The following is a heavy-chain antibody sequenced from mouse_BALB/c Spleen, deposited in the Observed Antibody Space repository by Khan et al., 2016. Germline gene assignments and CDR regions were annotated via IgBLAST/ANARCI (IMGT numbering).Heavy chain of an antibody. CDR1: GYTFTSYW. J-gene: IGHJ4*01. CDR3: ARGRDYSLYYAMDY. Sequence: QVQLQQSGAELARPGASVKLSCKASGYTFTSYWMQWVKQRPGQGLEWIGAIYPGDGDTRYTQKFKGKATLTADKSSSTAYMQLSSLASEDSAVYYCARGRDYSLYYAMDYWGQGTSVTVSS. D-gene: IGHD1-1*01. CDR2: IYPGDGDT. V-gene: IGHV1-87*01.